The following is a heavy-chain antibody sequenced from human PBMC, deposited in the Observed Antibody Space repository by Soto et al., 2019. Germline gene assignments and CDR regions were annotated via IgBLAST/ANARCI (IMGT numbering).Heavy chain of an antibody. CDR2: ISYDGSNK. J-gene: IGHJ6*02. CDR1: GFTFSSYG. V-gene: IGHV3-30*03. CDR3: AGWNPLVGMDV. D-gene: IGHD1-1*01. Sequence: PGGPLRLSCVASGFTFSSYGMHWVRQAPGKGLEWVAVISYDGSNKYYADSVKGRFTISRDNSKNTLYLQMNSLRAEATAVYYCAGWNPLVGMDVWGQGTTVTVSS.